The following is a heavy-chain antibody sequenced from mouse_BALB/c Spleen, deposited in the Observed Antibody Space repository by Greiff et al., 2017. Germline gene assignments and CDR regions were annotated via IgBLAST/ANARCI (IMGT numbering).Heavy chain of an antibody. Sequence: EVKLVESGAELVRSGASVKLSCTASGFNIKDYYMHWVKQRPEQGLEWIGWIDPENGDTEYAPKFQGKATMTADTSSNTAYLQLSSLTSEDTAVYYCNAGGYYYAMDYWGQGTSVTVSS. J-gene: IGHJ4*01. CDR1: GFNIKDYY. CDR3: NAGGYYYAMDY. CDR2: IDPENGDT. V-gene: IGHV14-4*02.